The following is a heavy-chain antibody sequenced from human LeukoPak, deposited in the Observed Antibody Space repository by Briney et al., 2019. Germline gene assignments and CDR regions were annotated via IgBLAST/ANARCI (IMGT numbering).Heavy chain of an antibody. Sequence: SVKVSCKASGGTFSSYAISWVRQAPGQGLEWMGGIIPIFGTANYAQKFQGRVTITADESTSTAYMELSSLRSEDTAVYYCARAPLRESPPGRGLVLGCFAPGAKEPLVTVS. V-gene: IGHV1-69*01. D-gene: IGHD6-19*01. J-gene: IGHJ5*02. CDR3: ARAPLRESPPGRGLVLGCFAP. CDR2: IIPIFGTA. CDR1: GGTFSSYA.